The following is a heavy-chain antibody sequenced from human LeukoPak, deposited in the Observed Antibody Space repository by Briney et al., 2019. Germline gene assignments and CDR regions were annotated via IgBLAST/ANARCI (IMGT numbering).Heavy chain of an antibody. Sequence: ASVKVSCKASGYTFTSYDINWVRQATGQGLEWMGWMNTNSGNTGYAQKFQGRVTIAADKSTSTAYMELSSLRSEDTAVYYCASTRTGGYYDSSGYYRNLWGYWGQGTLVTVSS. CDR1: GYTFTSYD. CDR3: ASTRTGGYYDSSGYYRNLWGY. V-gene: IGHV1-8*01. D-gene: IGHD3-22*01. J-gene: IGHJ4*02. CDR2: MNTNSGNT.